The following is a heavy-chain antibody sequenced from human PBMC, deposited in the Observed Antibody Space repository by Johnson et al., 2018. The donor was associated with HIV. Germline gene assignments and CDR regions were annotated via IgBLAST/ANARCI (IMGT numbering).Heavy chain of an antibody. V-gene: IGHV3-20*04. CDR2: ISWNGGRT. D-gene: IGHD3-16*01. CDR1: GFTFDDYG. Sequence: EQLVESGGAVVRPGGSLRLSCAASGFTFDDYGMSWVRQAPGKGLEWVSGISWNGGRTIYADSVKGRFTISRDNAKNSLYLKMNSLKAEDTALYYCARERAGWGLLDAFDIWGQGTVVTISS. J-gene: IGHJ3*02. CDR3: ARERAGWGLLDAFDI.